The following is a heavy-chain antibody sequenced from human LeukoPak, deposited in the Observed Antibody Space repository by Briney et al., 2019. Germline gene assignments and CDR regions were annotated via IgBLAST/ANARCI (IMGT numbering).Heavy chain of an antibody. J-gene: IGHJ4*02. CDR2: IYTSGSI. D-gene: IGHD3-22*01. CDR3: ARDRYYYDSSGYLFDY. CDR1: GYSISSGYY. Sequence: PSETLSLTCSVSGYSISSGYYWDWIRQPAGKGLEWIWRIYTSGSINYNPSLKSRVTLSVDTSKNPFSLKLSSVTAADTAVYYCARDRYYYDSSGYLFDYWGQGTLVTVSS. V-gene: IGHV4-4*07.